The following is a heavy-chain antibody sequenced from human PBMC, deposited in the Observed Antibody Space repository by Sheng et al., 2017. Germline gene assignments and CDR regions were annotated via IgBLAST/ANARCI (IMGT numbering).Heavy chain of an antibody. V-gene: IGHV1-18*01. D-gene: IGHD2-21*01. CDR2: ISAYNGDT. CDR3: VRDLLHCGGDCFSDCFDY. CDR1: GYTFTTYG. Sequence: QVQLVQSGAEVKKPGASVKVSCKASGYTFTTYGISWVRQAPGQGLEWMGWISAYNGDTNYAQRLQGRVTMTTDTSTSTAYMELRSLRSDDTVVYYCVRDLLHCGGDCFSDCFDYWGQGTLVTVSS. J-gene: IGHJ4*02.